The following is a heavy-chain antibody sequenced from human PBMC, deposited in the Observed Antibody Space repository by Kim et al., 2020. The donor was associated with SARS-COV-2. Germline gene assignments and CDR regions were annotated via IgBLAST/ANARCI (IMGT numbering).Heavy chain of an antibody. V-gene: IGHV3-30*02. CDR3: AKDQGYCTTGIWLYNWFDS. Sequence: GRFTISRDNSKNTVYLQMNSLRTEDTAVYYCAKDQGYCTTGIWLYNWFDSWGQGTLVTVSS. D-gene: IGHD2-8*01. J-gene: IGHJ5*01.